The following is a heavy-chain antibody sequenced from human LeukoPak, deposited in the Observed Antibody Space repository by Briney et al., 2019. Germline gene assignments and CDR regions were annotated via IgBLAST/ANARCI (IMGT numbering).Heavy chain of an antibody. CDR1: GLTFSSYS. CDR3: ARQASSSWSFDY. V-gene: IGHV3-21*01. CDR2: ISSSSSYI. J-gene: IGHJ4*02. Sequence: GGSLRLSCAASGLTFSSYSMNWVRQAPGKGLEWVSSISSSSSYIYYADSVKGRFTISRDNAKNSLYLQMNSLRAEDTAVYYCARQASSSWSFDYWGQGTLVTVSS. D-gene: IGHD6-13*01.